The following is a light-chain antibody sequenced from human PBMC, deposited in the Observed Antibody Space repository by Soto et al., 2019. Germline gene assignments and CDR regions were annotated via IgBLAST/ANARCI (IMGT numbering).Light chain of an antibody. J-gene: IGKJ1*01. V-gene: IGKV3-20*01. CDR2: DAS. CDR1: QGVSSTY. CDR3: QHYSSSRT. Sequence: DIVWTQSPGTLSLSPGERATLSCRASQGVSSTYLAWYQQNPGQVPRLLIYDASRRATGIPDRFSGSGSGTAFTLTISRLEPEDSAVYYCQHYSSSRTSAQGTKVDIK.